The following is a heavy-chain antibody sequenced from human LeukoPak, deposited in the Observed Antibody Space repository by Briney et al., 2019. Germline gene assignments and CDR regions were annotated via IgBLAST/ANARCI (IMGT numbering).Heavy chain of an antibody. CDR2: IYYSGST. J-gene: IGHJ5*02. V-gene: IGHV4-39*01. Sequence: SETLSLTCTVSGGSISSSSYYWGWIRQPPGKGLEWIGSIYYSGSTYYNPSLKSRVTISVDTSKNQFSLKLSSATAADTAVYYCARHGYSSSFLNWFDPWGQGTLVTVSS. CDR1: GGSISSSSYY. D-gene: IGHD6-13*01. CDR3: ARHGYSSSFLNWFDP.